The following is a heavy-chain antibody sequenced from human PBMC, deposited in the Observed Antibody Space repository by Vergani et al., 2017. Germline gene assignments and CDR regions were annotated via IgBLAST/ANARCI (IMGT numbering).Heavy chain of an antibody. Sequence: QEQLVQSGSELKKPGASVKVSCKASGYSFNNYAIHWVRQAPGQGLEWMGWINPTTGNPTYAQGFTGRFVFSLDTSVSTAFLQISSLKAEDTAVYYCARDRCRSTSCPYYYYGMDVWGQGTTVTVSS. CDR3: ARDRCRSTSCPYYYYGMDV. CDR2: INPTTGNP. J-gene: IGHJ6*02. V-gene: IGHV7-4-1*02. D-gene: IGHD2-2*01. CDR1: GYSFNNYA.